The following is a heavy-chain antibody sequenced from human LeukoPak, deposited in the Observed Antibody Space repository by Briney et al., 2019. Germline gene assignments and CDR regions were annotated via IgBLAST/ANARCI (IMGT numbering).Heavy chain of an antibody. CDR2: ISSSSTNR. CDR3: AILYSSGWYEVVDY. V-gene: IGHV3-21*01. J-gene: IGHJ4*02. D-gene: IGHD6-19*01. CDR1: GFTFSSYS. Sequence: GGSLRLSCAASGFTFSSYSMNWVRQAPGKGLEWVSSISSSSTNRYYADSVKGRFIISRDNAKNSLYPQMNSLRAEDTAVYYCAILYSSGWYEVVDYWGQGTLVTVSS.